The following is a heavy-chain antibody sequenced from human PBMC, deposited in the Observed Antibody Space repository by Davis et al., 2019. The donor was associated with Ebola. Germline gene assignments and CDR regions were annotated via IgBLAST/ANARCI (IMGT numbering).Heavy chain of an antibody. CDR1: GFTFSRYS. V-gene: IGHV3-48*04. CDR3: ARVWANYYYYGMDV. CDR2: ISSSGVTI. D-gene: IGHD1-26*01. J-gene: IGHJ6*04. Sequence: GESLKISCAASGFTFSRYSMNWVRQAPGKGLEWVSYISSSGVTIYYADSVKGRFTISRDNAKNTLYLQMNSLRAEDTAVYYCARVWANYYYYGMDVWGKGTTVTVSS.